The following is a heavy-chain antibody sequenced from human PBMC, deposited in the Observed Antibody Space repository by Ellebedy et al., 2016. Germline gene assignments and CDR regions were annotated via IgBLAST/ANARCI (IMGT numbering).Heavy chain of an antibody. CDR1: GYTFTSYA. D-gene: IGHD3-10*01. V-gene: IGHV1-3*01. CDR3: ASYGFGELSQADAFDI. J-gene: IGHJ3*02. Sequence: ASVKVSCKASGYTFTSYAMHWVRQAPGQRLEWMGWINAGNGNTKYSQKFQGRVTITRDTSASTAYMELSSLRSEDTAVYYCASYGFGELSQADAFDIWGQGTMVTVSS. CDR2: INAGNGNT.